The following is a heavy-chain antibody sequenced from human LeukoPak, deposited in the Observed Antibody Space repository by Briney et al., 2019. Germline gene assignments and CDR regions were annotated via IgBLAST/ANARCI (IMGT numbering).Heavy chain of an antibody. V-gene: IGHV3-23*01. J-gene: IGHJ4*02. CDR2: ISGSGGST. D-gene: IGHD3-16*02. CDR3: AKLGSMITFGGVIGHDY. Sequence: PGGSLRLSCAASGFTFSSYAMSWVRQAPGKGREWVSAISGSGGSTYYADSGKGRFTISRDNSKNTLYLQMNSMRAEDTAVYYCAKLGSMITFGGVIGHDYWGQGTLVTVSS. CDR1: GFTFSSYA.